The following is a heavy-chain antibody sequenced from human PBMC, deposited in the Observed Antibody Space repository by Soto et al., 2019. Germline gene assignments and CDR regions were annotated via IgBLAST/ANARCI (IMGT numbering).Heavy chain of an antibody. V-gene: IGHV3-21*01. J-gene: IGHJ4*02. CDR2: ISSSSSYI. CDR3: ARDRDIVVVPEAVDY. Sequence: GGSLRLSCAASGFTFSSYSMNWVRQAPGKGLEWVSSISSSSSYIYYADSVKGRFTISRDNAKNSLYLQMNSLRAEDTAVYYCARDRDIVVVPEAVDYWGQGTLVTVSS. D-gene: IGHD2-2*01. CDR1: GFTFSSYS.